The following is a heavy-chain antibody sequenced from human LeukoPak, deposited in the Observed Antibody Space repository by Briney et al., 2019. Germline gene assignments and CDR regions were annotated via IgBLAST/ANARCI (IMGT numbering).Heavy chain of an antibody. Sequence: PGGSLRLSCTASGFTFGDYAMSWVRQAPGKGLEWVGFIRSKAYGGTTEYAASVKGRFTISRDDSNSVAYLQMNSLKTEDTAVYYCTRDPSSPIAAAGGYYYGMDVWGQGTTVTVSS. J-gene: IGHJ6*02. CDR1: GFTFGDYA. CDR3: TRDPSSPIAAAGGYYYGMDV. CDR2: IRSKAYGGTT. V-gene: IGHV3-49*04. D-gene: IGHD6-13*01.